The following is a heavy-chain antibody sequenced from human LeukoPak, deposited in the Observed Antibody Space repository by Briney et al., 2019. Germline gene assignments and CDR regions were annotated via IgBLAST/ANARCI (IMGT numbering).Heavy chain of an antibody. V-gene: IGHV4-34*01. D-gene: IGHD2-15*01. CDR3: ARGRFEYIVVVVAATNWFDP. J-gene: IGHJ5*02. Sequence: SETLSLTCAVYGGSFSGYYWSWIRQPPGKGLEWIGEINHSGSTNYNPSLKSRVTISVDTSKNQFSLKLSSVTAADTAVYYCARGRFEYIVVVVAATNWFDPWGQGTLVTVSS. CDR1: GGSFSGYY. CDR2: INHSGST.